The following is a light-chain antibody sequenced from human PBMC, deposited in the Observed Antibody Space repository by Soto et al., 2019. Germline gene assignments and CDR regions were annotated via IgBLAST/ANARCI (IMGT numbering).Light chain of an antibody. CDR1: QSVSSSY. CDR2: GAS. V-gene: IGKV3-20*01. J-gene: IGKJ1*01. CDR3: QHTGT. Sequence: EIVLTQSPGTLSLSPGERATLSCRASQSVSSSYLAWYQQNPGQAPRLLIYGASSRATGIPDRCSGSGSGTDFTLTVSRLEPEDFAVYYCQHTGTFGQGTKVDIK.